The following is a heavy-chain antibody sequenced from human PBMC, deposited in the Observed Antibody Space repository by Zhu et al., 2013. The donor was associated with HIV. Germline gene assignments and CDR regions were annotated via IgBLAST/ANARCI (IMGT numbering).Heavy chain of an antibody. CDR1: GYTFTGYY. D-gene: IGHD3-10*01. CDR2: INPNSGGT. V-gene: IGHV1-2*02. Sequence: VQLVQSGAEVRKPGASVKVSCKASGYTFTGYYVHWVRQAPGQGLEWMGLINPNSGGTQYAQKFQGRVTMTRDTSITTAYMDLSSLRSEDTAVYYCARGERGSGSYYQDWGQGTLVTVSS. J-gene: IGHJ4*02. CDR3: ARGERGSGSYYQD.